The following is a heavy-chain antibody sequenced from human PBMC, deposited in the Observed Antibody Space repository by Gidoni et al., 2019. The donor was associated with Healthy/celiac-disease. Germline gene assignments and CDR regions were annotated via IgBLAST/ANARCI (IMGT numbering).Heavy chain of an antibody. J-gene: IGHJ6*02. CDR2: IYSGGST. V-gene: IGHV3-53*01. Sequence: EVQLVESGGGLIQPGGSLRLSCAASGFTVSSNYMSWVRQAPGKGLEWVSVIYSGGSTYYADSVKGRFTISRDNSKNTLYLQMNSLRAEDTAVYYCARDNWNDVRYYYYGMDVWGQGTTVTVSS. CDR3: ARDNWNDVRYYYYGMDV. D-gene: IGHD1-20*01. CDR1: GFTVSSNY.